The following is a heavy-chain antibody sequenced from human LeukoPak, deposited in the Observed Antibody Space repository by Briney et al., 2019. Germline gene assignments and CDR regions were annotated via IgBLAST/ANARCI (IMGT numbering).Heavy chain of an antibody. CDR3: ARGRVATATFQY. J-gene: IGHJ4*02. CDR2: INPSGST. D-gene: IGHD6-13*01. V-gene: IGHV4-34*01. Sequence: PSETLSLTCAVYGGSFTGYYWSWIRQPPGKGREWIGEINPSGSTHYNPSLRSQVTISVDTSKNQFSLNRTSLTAADTAVYYCARGRVATATFQYGGKGTLVTVSS. CDR1: GGSFTGYY.